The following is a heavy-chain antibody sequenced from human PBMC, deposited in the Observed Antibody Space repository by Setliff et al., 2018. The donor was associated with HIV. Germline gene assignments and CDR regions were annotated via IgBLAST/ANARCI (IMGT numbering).Heavy chain of an antibody. V-gene: IGHV4-59*01. J-gene: IGHJ4*02. Sequence: SETLSLTCTVSGGSISSYYWSWIRQPPGKGLEWIGYIYTSGSTNYNPSLKSRVTISVDTSKNQSSLKLTSVTAADTAVYFCARDTSFGYWGQGTLVTVSS. CDR3: ARDTSFGY. CDR1: GGSISSYY. CDR2: IYTSGST.